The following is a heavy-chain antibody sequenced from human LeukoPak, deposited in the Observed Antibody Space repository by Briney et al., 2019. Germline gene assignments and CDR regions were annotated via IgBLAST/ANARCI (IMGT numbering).Heavy chain of an antibody. V-gene: IGHV4-34*01. CDR3: ARRSGWYVYYYMDV. J-gene: IGHJ6*03. CDR2: INHSGST. D-gene: IGHD6-19*01. CDR1: GGSFSGYY. Sequence: PSETLSLTCAVYGGSFSGYYWSWIRQPPGKGLEWIGEINHSGSTNYNPSLKSRVTISVDTSKNQFSLKLSSVTAADTAVYYCARRSGWYVYYYMDVWGKGTTVTVSS.